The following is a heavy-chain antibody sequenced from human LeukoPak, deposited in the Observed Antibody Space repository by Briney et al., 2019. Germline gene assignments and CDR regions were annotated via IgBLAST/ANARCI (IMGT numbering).Heavy chain of an antibody. CDR1: GYSFTNYW. V-gene: IGHV5-51*01. D-gene: IGHD3-22*01. CDR2: IYPGDSDT. CDR3: ARLLYYYDSSGYYYLDY. J-gene: IGHJ4*02. Sequence: GESLKISCKGSGYSFTNYWIGWVRQMPGKGLEWMGIIYPGDSDTRYSPSFQGQVTISADKSISTAYLQWSSLKASDTAMYYCARLLYYYDSSGYYYLDYWGQGTLVTVSS.